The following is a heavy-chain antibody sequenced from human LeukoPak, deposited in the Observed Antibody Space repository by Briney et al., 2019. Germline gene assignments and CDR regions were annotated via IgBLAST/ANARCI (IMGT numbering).Heavy chain of an antibody. J-gene: IGHJ5*02. CDR1: GGSFSGYY. CDR3: ARGLRTTMVRGIIITGRNWFDP. D-gene: IGHD3-10*01. Sequence: PSETLSLTCAVYGGSFSGYYWSWIRQPPGKGLEWIGEINHSGSTNYNPSLKSRVTISVDTSKNQFSLKLSSLTAADTAVYSCARGLRTTMVRGIIITGRNWFDPWGQGTLVTVSS. CDR2: INHSGST. V-gene: IGHV4-34*01.